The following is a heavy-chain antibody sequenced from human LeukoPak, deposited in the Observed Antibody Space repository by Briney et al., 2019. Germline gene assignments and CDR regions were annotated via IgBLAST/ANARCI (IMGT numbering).Heavy chain of an antibody. CDR3: ARVGKNGWDSDH. D-gene: IGHD6-19*01. CDR1: GFTFSDYY. Sequence: GGSLRLSCAASGFTFSDYYMNWIRQAPGKGLEWVAYISSTGRAIFYADSVKGRFTISRDNTKNSLYLQMDTLRAEDTAVYYCARVGKNGWDSDHWGQGTLVTVSS. CDR2: ISSTGRAI. V-gene: IGHV3-11*04. J-gene: IGHJ4*02.